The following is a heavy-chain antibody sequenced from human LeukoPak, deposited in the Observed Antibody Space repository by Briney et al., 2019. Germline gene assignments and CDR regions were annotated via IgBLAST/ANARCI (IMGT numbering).Heavy chain of an antibody. CDR2: IKQDGSEK. V-gene: IGHV3-7*03. D-gene: IGHD6-6*01. CDR3: AKGDSSSSDPRLGYFDY. J-gene: IGHJ4*02. Sequence: EPGGSLRLSCAASGFTFSSYWMSWVRQAPGKGLEWVANIKQDGSEKYYVDSVKGRFTISRDNSKNTLYLQMNRLRAEDTAIYYCAKGDSSSSDPRLGYFDYWGQGTLVTVSS. CDR1: GFTFSSYW.